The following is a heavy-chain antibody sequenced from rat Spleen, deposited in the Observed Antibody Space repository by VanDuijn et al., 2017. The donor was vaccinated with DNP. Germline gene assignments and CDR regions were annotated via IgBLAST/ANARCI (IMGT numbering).Heavy chain of an antibody. Sequence: EVKLVESGGGLVQPGRSLRLSCAASGFNFNDFWMGWIRQVPGKGLEWVASITRSGGSTYYPDSVKGRFTISRDNANRTLYLQMDSLRSEDTATYYCAKDDSSYSFDYWGQGVMVTVSS. D-gene: IGHD1-2*01. V-gene: IGHV5-31*01. CDR3: AKDDSSYSFDY. J-gene: IGHJ2*01. CDR2: ITRSGGST. CDR1: GFNFNDFW.